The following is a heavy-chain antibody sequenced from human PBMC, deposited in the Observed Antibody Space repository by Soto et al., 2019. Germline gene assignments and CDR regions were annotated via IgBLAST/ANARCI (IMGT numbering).Heavy chain of an antibody. J-gene: IGHJ4*02. CDR1: GDTFNFYS. V-gene: IGHV1-69*02. CDR3: ASSYGSGYRAFDY. Sequence: QVQLVQSGAEVKRPGSSVKVSCKASGDTFNFYSINWVRQAPGLGLEWMGRVNPIVSMSNYAQKFQGRVPMTADNATSTAYLDLCSLGSEDTAIYYCASSYGSGYRAFDYWGQGALVTVSS. CDR2: VNPIVSMS. D-gene: IGHD3-10*01.